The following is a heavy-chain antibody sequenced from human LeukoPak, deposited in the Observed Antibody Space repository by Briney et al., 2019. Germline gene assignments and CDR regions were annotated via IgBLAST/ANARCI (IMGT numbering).Heavy chain of an antibody. Sequence: SETLSLTCAVYGGSFSGYYWSWIRQPPGKGLEWIGEINHSGSTNYNTSLKSRVTISVDTSKNQFSLKLSSVTAADTAVYYCARVLRSALFVGIPAAIQGWFDPWGQGTLVTVSS. J-gene: IGHJ5*02. CDR1: GGSFSGYY. D-gene: IGHD2-2*02. V-gene: IGHV4-34*01. CDR3: ARVLRSALFVGIPAAIQGWFDP. CDR2: INHSGST.